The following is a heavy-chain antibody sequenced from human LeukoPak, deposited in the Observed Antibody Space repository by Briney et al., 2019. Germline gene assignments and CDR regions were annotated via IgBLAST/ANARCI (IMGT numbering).Heavy chain of an antibody. CDR2: ISGSGAST. D-gene: IGHD4-17*01. CDR1: GFTFSTYA. Sequence: GGSLRLSCTDSGFTFSTYAMSWVRQAPGKGLEWVSAISGSGASTYYADSVRGRFTISRDNSKNTLYLQMNSLTAEDTAVYYCARIDGDYPQWHAFDIWGQGTMVTVSS. V-gene: IGHV3-23*01. J-gene: IGHJ3*02. CDR3: ARIDGDYPQWHAFDI.